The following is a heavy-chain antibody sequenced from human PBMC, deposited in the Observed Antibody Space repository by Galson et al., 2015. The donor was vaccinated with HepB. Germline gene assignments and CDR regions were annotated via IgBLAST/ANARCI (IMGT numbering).Heavy chain of an antibody. Sequence: SLRLSCAASGFTFSSYGMHWVRQAPGKGLEWVAVISYDGSNKYYADSVKGRFTISRDNSKNTLYLQMNSLRAEDTAVYYCATVKFDWLIGPFEYWGQGTLVTVSS. CDR2: ISYDGSNK. CDR1: GFTFSSYG. D-gene: IGHD3-9*01. CDR3: ATVKFDWLIGPFEY. V-gene: IGHV3-30*03. J-gene: IGHJ4*02.